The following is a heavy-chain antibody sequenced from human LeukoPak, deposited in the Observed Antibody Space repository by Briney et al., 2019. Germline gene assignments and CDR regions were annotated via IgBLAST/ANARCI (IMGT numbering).Heavy chain of an antibody. Sequence: ASVKVSCKASGYTFTGYYMHWARQAPGQGLEWMGWINPNSGGTNYAQKFQGRVTMTRDTSISTAYMELSRLRSDDTAVYYCARAIVPAATWFDPWGQGTLVTVSS. CDR1: GYTFTGYY. J-gene: IGHJ5*02. D-gene: IGHD2-2*01. V-gene: IGHV1-2*02. CDR2: INPNSGGT. CDR3: ARAIVPAATWFDP.